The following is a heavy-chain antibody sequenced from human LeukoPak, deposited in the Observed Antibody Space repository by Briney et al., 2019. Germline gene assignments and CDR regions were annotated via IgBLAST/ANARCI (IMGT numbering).Heavy chain of an antibody. CDR3: ARGRGLDY. J-gene: IGHJ4*02. Sequence: GGSLRLSCTASGFTFGDYAMSWVRQAPGKGLEWVSFIRSKTYGGTIEYAASVKGRFTISRDDSESIDYLQMNSLKNEDTAVYYCARGRGLDYWGQGTLVTVSS. CDR2: IRSKTYGGTI. CDR1: GFTFGDYA. V-gene: IGHV3-49*04.